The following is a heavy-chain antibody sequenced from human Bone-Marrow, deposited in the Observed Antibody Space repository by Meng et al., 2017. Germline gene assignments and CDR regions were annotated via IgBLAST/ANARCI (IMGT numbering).Heavy chain of an antibody. CDR2: ISSSSSYI. CDR3: ARDRIQLWLTRQVRAYYYYGMDV. V-gene: IGHV3-21*01. Sequence: SLKTSFAASGFTFSSYIINWVRPAPGKGLEWVSSISSSSSYIYYADSVKGRFTISRDNAKNSLHLQMNSLRAEDTAVYYCARDRIQLWLTRQVRAYYYYGMDVWGQGTTVTVSS. J-gene: IGHJ6*02. D-gene: IGHD5-18*01. CDR1: GFTFSSYI.